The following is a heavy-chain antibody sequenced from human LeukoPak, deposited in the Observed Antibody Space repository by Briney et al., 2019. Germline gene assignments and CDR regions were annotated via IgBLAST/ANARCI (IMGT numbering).Heavy chain of an antibody. V-gene: IGHV3-7*01. CDR2: INQEASRT. Sequence: PGGSLRLSCAASGFPFSSSEMIWVRQAPGKGLEWLGHINQEASRTDHADSVKGRFTISRDNSRNLLYLHMSSLRAEDTAVYYCAKYLSRAFDSWGQGILVSVSS. CDR1: GFPFSSSE. J-gene: IGHJ4*02. CDR3: AKYLSRAFDS. D-gene: IGHD2/OR15-2a*01.